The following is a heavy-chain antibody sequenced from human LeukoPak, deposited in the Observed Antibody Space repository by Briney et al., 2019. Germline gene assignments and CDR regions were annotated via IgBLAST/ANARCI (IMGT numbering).Heavy chain of an antibody. Sequence: GGSLRLSCAASGFTFTTYGMSWVRQAPGKGLEWVSAISASGTWTYYADSVKGRFTISRDSSENTLHLQMNSLRDDDMALYYCARGNSGSYSQDWFDPWGQGTLVTVSS. CDR3: ARGNSGSYSQDWFDP. CDR1: GFTFTTYG. V-gene: IGHV3-23*01. J-gene: IGHJ5*02. D-gene: IGHD1-26*01. CDR2: ISASGTWT.